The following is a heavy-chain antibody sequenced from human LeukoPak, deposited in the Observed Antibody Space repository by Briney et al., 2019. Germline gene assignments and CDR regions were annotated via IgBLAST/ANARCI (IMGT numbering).Heavy chain of an antibody. J-gene: IGHJ5*02. CDR1: GGSISSYY. CDR3: ARGLEDSSGYWSQGSFDP. Sequence: PSETLSLTCTVSGGSISSYYWSWIRQPAGKGLEWIGRIYTSGSTNYNPSLKSRVTMSVDTSKNQFSLKLSSVTAADTAVHYCARGLEDSSGYWSQGSFDPWGQGTLVTVSS. D-gene: IGHD3-22*01. CDR2: IYTSGST. V-gene: IGHV4-4*07.